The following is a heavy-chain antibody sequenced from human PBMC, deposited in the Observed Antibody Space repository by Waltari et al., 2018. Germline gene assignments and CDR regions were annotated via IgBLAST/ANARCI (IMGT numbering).Heavy chain of an antibody. D-gene: IGHD3-10*01. V-gene: IGHV4-39*07. Sequence: QLQLQESGPGLVKPSETLSLTCTVSGGSIRSSSYSWGWIRQPPGKGLEWIGSIYYSGSTYYNPSLKSRVTISVDTSKNQFSLKLSSVTAADTAVYYCARPKPGSPRGGAFDIWGQGTMVTVSS. J-gene: IGHJ3*02. CDR3: ARPKPGSPRGGAFDI. CDR2: IYYSGST. CDR1: GGSIRSSSYS.